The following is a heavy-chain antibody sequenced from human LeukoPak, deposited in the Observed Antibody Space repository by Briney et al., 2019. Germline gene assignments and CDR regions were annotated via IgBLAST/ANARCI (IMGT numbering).Heavy chain of an antibody. CDR1: GITVNDYA. Sequence: GSLRLSRAASGITVNDYAIHLVRQASGKGLEWVSLISGDGVTTKYGDSVKGRFTISRDNAKNSLYLQMNSLRAEDTAVYYCARPGLNAFDIWGQGTILTVSS. V-gene: IGHV3-43*02. CDR2: ISGDGVTT. CDR3: ARPGLNAFDI. J-gene: IGHJ3*02.